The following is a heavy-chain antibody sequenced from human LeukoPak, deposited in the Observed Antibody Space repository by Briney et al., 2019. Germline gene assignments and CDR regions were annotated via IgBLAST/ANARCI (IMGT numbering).Heavy chain of an antibody. D-gene: IGHD7-27*01. CDR2: INWNGGST. CDR3: AKNWGSGTRFDY. Sequence: GGSLRLSCAASGFTFDDYGMSWVRQAPGKGLEWVSGINWNGGSTGYADSVKGRFTISRDNAKNSLYLQMNSLRAEDTALNYCAKNWGSGTRFDYWGQGTLVTVSS. V-gene: IGHV3-20*04. J-gene: IGHJ4*02. CDR1: GFTFDDYG.